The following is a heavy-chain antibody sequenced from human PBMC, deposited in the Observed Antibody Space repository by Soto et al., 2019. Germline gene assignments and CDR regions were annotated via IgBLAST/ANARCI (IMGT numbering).Heavy chain of an antibody. CDR2: ISAYNGNT. CDR3: VDCGSSALDS. D-gene: IGHD1-26*01. J-gene: IGHJ4*02. Sequence: ASVKVSCKASGYTFTSYGISWVRQAPGQGLEWMGWISAYNGNTNYAQKLQGRVTMTTDTSTSTAYMELRSLKTEDTAVYYCVDCGSSALDSWGQGALVTVSS. V-gene: IGHV1-18*01. CDR1: GYTFTSYG.